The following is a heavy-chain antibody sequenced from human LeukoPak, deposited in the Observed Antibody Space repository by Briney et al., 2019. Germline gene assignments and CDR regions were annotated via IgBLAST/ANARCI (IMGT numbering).Heavy chain of an antibody. CDR1: GFTFSSYG. CDR3: AKDPGYPE. J-gene: IGHJ4*02. Sequence: GRSLRLSCAAPGFTFSSYGMHWVRQAPGKGLEWVAVISYDGSNKYYADSVKGRFTISRDNSKNTLYLQMNSLRAEDTAVYYCAKDPGYPEWGQGTLVTVSS. D-gene: IGHD6-13*01. CDR2: ISYDGSNK. V-gene: IGHV3-30*18.